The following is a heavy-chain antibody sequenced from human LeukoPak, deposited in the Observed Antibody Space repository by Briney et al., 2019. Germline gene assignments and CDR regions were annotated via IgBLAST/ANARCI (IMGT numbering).Heavy chain of an antibody. CDR3: ARVDLRAAYFDY. CDR2: IYTSGST. Sequence: SDTLSLTCTVSGGSISSYYWSWIRQPAGKGLEWIGRIYTSGSTGYNPSLKSRVTMSVDTSKNQFSLKLSSVTAADTAVYYCARVDLRAAYFDYWGQGTLVTVSS. V-gene: IGHV4-4*07. CDR1: GGSISSYY. D-gene: IGHD2-15*01. J-gene: IGHJ4*02.